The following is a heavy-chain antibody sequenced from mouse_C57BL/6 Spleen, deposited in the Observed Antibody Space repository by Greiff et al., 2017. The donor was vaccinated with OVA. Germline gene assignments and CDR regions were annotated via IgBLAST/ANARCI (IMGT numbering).Heavy chain of an antibody. Sequence: QVQLQQPGAELVKPGASVKMSCKASGYTFTSYWITWVKQRPGQGLEWIGDIYPGSGSTNYNEKFKSKATLTVDTSSSTAYMQLSSLTSEDSAVYYCARSPHYYGSTYFDDWGQGTTLTVSS. CDR3: ARSPHYYGSTYFDD. D-gene: IGHD1-1*01. V-gene: IGHV1-55*01. J-gene: IGHJ2*01. CDR1: GYTFTSYW. CDR2: IYPGSGST.